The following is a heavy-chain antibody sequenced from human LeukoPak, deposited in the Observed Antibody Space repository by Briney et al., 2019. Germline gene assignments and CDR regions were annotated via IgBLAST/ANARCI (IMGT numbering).Heavy chain of an antibody. J-gene: IGHJ5*02. CDR1: GFSFSSYW. D-gene: IGHD4-11*01. Sequence: AGGSLRLSCAASGFSFSSYWMHWVRQAPGKGLVWVSRINSDGSSTTYADSVQDRFTISRDNAKNTLYLQMNSLRADDTAVYYCARSVYSYYANWFDPWGQGTLVTVSS. V-gene: IGHV3-74*01. CDR2: INSDGSST. CDR3: ARSVYSYYANWFDP.